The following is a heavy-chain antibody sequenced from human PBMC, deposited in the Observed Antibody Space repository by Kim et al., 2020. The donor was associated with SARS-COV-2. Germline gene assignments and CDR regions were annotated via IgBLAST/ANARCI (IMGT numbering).Heavy chain of an antibody. CDR1: GGSFSGYY. CDR3: ASSRGIAAYYYYYGMDV. V-gene: IGHV4-34*01. J-gene: IGHJ6*02. D-gene: IGHD6-13*01. Sequence: SETLSLTCAVYGGSFSGYYWSWIRQPPGKGLEWIGEINHSGSTNYNPSPKSRVTISVDTSKNQFSLKLSSVTAADTAVYYCASSRGIAAYYYYYGMDVWGQGTTVTVSS. CDR2: INHSGST.